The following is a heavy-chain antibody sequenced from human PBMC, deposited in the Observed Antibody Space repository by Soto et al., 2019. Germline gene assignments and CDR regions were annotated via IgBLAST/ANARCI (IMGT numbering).Heavy chain of an antibody. CDR3: ARGGHIAVVTDSFDS. CDR1: GYPFNTYY. J-gene: IGHJ4*02. D-gene: IGHD2-21*02. Sequence: ASVKVSCKSSGYPFNTYYLHWVRQAPGQGLEWMGMIHPSGGGSTYAQKFLGRVTMTMDSSTSTVYMELTSLRSADTAVYYCARGGHIAVVTDSFDSWGQGTLVTVSS. V-gene: IGHV1-46*02. CDR2: IHPSGGGS.